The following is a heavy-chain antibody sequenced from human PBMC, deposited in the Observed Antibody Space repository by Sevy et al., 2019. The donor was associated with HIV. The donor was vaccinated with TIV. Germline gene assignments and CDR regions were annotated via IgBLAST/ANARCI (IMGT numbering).Heavy chain of an antibody. CDR1: GFTXRNFW. D-gene: IGHD3-10*01. CDR2: IRQDGSEK. CDR3: AKSYFGSGTXYXXXX. V-gene: IGHV3-7*01. J-gene: IGHJ6*04. Sequence: GGSLRLSCAVSGFTXRNFWMSWVRQAPGKGLEWVANIRQDGSEKYYVDSVRGRFTISRDNAKNSLFLQLNSLRADDTAIYYCAKSYFGSGTXYXXXXWGXXTTVTVSS.